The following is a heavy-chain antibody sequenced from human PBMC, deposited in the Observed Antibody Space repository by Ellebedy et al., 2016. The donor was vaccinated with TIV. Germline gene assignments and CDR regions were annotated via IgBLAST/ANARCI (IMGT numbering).Heavy chain of an antibody. V-gene: IGHV4-39*07. CDR1: GGSISSSSYY. J-gene: IGHJ5*02. CDR3: ARGGGGSNSSSWYNWFDP. Sequence: SETLSLTXTVSGGSISSSSYYWGWIRQPPGKGLEWIGSIYYSGSTYYNPSLKSRVTISVDTSKNQFSLKLSSVTAADTAVYYCARGGGGSNSSSWYNWFDPWGQGTLVTVSS. D-gene: IGHD6-13*01. CDR2: IYYSGST.